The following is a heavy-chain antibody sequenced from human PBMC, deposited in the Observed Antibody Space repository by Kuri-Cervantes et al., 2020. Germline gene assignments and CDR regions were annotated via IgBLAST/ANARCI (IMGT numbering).Heavy chain of an antibody. Sequence: GESLKISCAASGFTVSSNYMSWVRQAPGKGLEWVSVIYSGGSTYYADSVKGRFTISRDNSKNTLSLQMNSLRVEDTAVYYCARKRGAARRAAFDIWGQGTMVTVSS. V-gene: IGHV3-66*01. D-gene: IGHD6-6*01. J-gene: IGHJ3*02. CDR3: ARKRGAARRAAFDI. CDR2: IYSGGST. CDR1: GFTVSSNY.